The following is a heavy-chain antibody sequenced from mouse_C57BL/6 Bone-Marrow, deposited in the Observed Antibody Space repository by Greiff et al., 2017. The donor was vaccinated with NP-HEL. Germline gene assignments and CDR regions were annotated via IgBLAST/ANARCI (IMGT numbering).Heavy chain of an antibody. CDR3: ARRDYYGG. V-gene: IGHV5-12*01. J-gene: IGHJ1*03. CDR2: ISNGGGST. CDR1: GFTFSDYY. Sequence: EVMLVESGGGLVQPGGSLKLSCAASGFTFSDYYMYWVRQTPEKRLEWVAYISNGGGSTYYPDTGKGRFTISRDNAKNTLYLQMSRLKSEDTAMYYCARRDYYGGWGTGTTVTVSS.